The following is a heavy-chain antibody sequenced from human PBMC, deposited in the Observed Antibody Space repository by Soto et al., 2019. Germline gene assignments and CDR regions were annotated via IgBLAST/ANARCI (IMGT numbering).Heavy chain of an antibody. V-gene: IGHV1-58*01. CDR2: IVVGSGNT. CDR1: GFTFASSA. J-gene: IGHJ3*02. CDR3: EKGITMVRGAPDASDI. D-gene: IGHD3-10*01. Sequence: ASVKVSCKASGFTFASSAVQWVRQARGQRLEWIGWIVVGSGNTNYAQKFQERVTITRDMSTSTAYMELNSLRAEDTAVYYCEKGITMVRGAPDASDIWGQGTMVTVS.